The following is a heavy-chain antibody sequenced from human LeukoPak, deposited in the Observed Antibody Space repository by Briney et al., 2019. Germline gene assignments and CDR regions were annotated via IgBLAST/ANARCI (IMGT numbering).Heavy chain of an antibody. D-gene: IGHD3-10*01. CDR3: SCFTMVRGVTNYYYMDV. J-gene: IGHJ6*03. CDR1: GFTFSSYG. CDR2: IRYDGSNK. V-gene: IGHV3-30*02. Sequence: GGSLRLSCAASGFTFSSYGMHWVRQAPGKGLEWVAFIRYDGSNKYYADSVKGRFTISRDNSKNTLYLQMNSLRAEDTAVYYCSCFTMVRGVTNYYYMDVWGKGTTVTVSS.